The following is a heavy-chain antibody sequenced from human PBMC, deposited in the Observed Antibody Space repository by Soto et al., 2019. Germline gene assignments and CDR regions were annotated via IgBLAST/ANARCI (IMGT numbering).Heavy chain of an antibody. Sequence: PGGSLRLSCAASGFTFSSYAMSWVRQAPGKGLEWVSAISGSGGSTYYADSVKGRFTISRDNSKNTLYLQMNSLRAEDTAVYYCAKIVLMVYAIPDYFDYWGQGTLVTVSS. CDR2: ISGSGGST. V-gene: IGHV3-23*01. CDR1: GFTFSSYA. D-gene: IGHD2-8*01. J-gene: IGHJ4*02. CDR3: AKIVLMVYAIPDYFDY.